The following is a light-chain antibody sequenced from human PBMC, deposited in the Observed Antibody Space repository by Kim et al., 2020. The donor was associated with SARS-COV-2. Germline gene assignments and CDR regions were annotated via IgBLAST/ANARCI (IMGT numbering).Light chain of an antibody. V-gene: IGLV3-1*01. J-gene: IGLJ3*02. Sequence: SVLPRQTATITSSVDKLGDNYFCWYQKKPGPSLIVVIYGDNKRPSGIPERFSGSNSGNTATLTISGTQDMDEADYYCQAWDSTTRVFGGGTQLTVL. CDR2: GDN. CDR1: KLGDNY. CDR3: QAWDSTTRV.